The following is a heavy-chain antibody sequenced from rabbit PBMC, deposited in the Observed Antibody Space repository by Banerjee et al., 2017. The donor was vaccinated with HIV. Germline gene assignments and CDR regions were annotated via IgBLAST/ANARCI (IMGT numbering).Heavy chain of an antibody. J-gene: IGHJ4*01. CDR1: GFDFSSYG. D-gene: IGHD4-1*01. CDR3: ARDLAGVTGWNFNL. CDR2: INTGSSGST. V-gene: IGHV1S45*01. Sequence: QEQLVESGGGLVQPGGSLKLSCKASGFDFSSYGVSWVRQAPGKGLEWIGCINTGSSGSTYYASWAKGRVTISKTSSTTVTLQMTSLTAADTATYFCARDLAGVTGWNFNLWGQGTLVTVS.